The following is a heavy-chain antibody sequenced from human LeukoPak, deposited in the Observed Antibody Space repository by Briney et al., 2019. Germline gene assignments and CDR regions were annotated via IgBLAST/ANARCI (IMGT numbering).Heavy chain of an antibody. V-gene: IGHV3-64*01. CDR1: GFTFSSYA. J-gene: IGHJ6*02. CDR3: ARGAGSGWYHYYYGMDV. CDR2: ISSNGGST. Sequence: GGSLRLSCAASGFTFSSYAMHWVRQAPGKGLEYVSAISSNGGSTYYANSVKGRFTVSRDNSKNTLYLQMGSLRAEDMAVYYCARGAGSGWYHYYYGMDVWGQGTTVTVSS. D-gene: IGHD6-19*01.